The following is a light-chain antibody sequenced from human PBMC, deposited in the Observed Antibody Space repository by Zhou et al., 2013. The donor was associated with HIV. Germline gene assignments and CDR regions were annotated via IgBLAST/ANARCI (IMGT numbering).Light chain of an antibody. V-gene: IGKV1-5*03. Sequence: DIQMTQSPSTLSASVGDRVTITCRASQSISSWLAWYQQKPGKAPKLLIYKASSLESGVPSRFSGSGSGTEFTLTISSLQPDDFATYYCQQYYSYPALTFGGGTKVEIK. CDR1: QSISSW. CDR3: QQYYSYPALT. J-gene: IGKJ4*01. CDR2: KAS.